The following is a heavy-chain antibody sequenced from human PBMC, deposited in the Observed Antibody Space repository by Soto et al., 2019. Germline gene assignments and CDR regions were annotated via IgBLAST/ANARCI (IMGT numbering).Heavy chain of an antibody. CDR3: ARVVIQYPHYYYYGMDV. CDR1: GGSISSGDYY. Sequence: QVQLQESGPGLVKPSQTLSLTCTVSGGSISSGDYYWSWIRQPPGKGLEWIGYIYYSGSTYYNPSLKSRVTISVDTSKNQFSLKLSSVTAADTAVYYCARVVIQYPHYYYYGMDVWGQGTTVTVSS. CDR2: IYYSGST. V-gene: IGHV4-30-4*01. D-gene: IGHD4-4*01. J-gene: IGHJ6*02.